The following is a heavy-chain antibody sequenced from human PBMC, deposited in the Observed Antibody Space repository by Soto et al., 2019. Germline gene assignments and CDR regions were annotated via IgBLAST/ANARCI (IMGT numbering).Heavy chain of an antibody. CDR1: GGSISSYY. CDR2: IYYSGST. D-gene: IGHD1-20*01. CDR3: ARPTYNSGSPFDY. V-gene: IGHV4-59*01. J-gene: IGHJ4*02. Sequence: SETLSLTCTVSGGSISSYYWSWIRQPPGKVLEWIGYIYYSGSTNYTPSLKSRVTISVDTSKNQFSLKLSSVTAADTAVYYCARPTYNSGSPFDYWGQGTLVTVSS.